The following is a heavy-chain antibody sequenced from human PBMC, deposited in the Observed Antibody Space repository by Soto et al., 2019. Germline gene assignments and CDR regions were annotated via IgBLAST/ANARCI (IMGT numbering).Heavy chain of an antibody. CDR3: ARYSGSGSYALGN. V-gene: IGHV4-34*01. CDR1: GGSFSGYD. CDR2: INQIGTI. D-gene: IGHD3-10*01. J-gene: IGHJ4*02. Sequence: QVQLQQWGAGLLKPSATLSLTCGVSGGSFSGYDWTWIRQPPGKGLEWIGEINQIGTINYNPSIKSRVTISVDMSKNQFSLKRSSVTAADTAVYVCARYSGSGSYALGNWGQGTLVIVSS.